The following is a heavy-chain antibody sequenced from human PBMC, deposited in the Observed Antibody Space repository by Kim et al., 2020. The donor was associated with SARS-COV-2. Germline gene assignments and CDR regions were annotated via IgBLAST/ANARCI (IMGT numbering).Heavy chain of an antibody. CDR2: IYYSGST. J-gene: IGHJ5*02. V-gene: IGHV4-39*01. D-gene: IGHD5-12*01. CDR1: GGSISSSSYY. Sequence: SETLSLTCTVSGGSISSSSYYWGWIRQPPGKGLEWIGSIYYSGSTYYNPSLKSRVTISVDTSKNQFSLKLSSVTAADTAVYYCARHLIGYSGYDRLNWFDPWGQGTLVTVSS. CDR3: ARHLIGYSGYDRLNWFDP.